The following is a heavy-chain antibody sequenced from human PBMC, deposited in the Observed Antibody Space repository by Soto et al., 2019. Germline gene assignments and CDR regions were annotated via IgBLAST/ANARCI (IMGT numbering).Heavy chain of an antibody. CDR3: ARLRGDYFDN. V-gene: IGHV3-7*01. Sequence: EVQLVESGGGLVQPGGSLRLSCVASGFTFSAYWMTWIRQAPGKGLEWLANIKQDGSETHDLDGRFAISRDNAKNSLYLQMSTPRAEDTAVYYCARLRGDYFDNWGQGTLVTVSS. J-gene: IGHJ4*02. CDR1: GFTFSAYW. CDR2: IKQDGSET.